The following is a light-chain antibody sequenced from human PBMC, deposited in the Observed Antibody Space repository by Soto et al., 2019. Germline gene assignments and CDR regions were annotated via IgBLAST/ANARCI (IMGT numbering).Light chain of an antibody. CDR3: SSYAGSNNTYV. CDR2: EVT. V-gene: IGLV2-8*01. J-gene: IGLJ1*01. CDR1: SGDIGGYDY. Sequence: QSALTQPPSASGSPGQSVTISCTGTSGDIGGYDYVSWYQQHPGKAPKLMIYEVTKRPLGVPDRFSGSKSGNTASLTVSGLQAEDEADYYCSSYAGSNNTYVFGNGTKVNVL.